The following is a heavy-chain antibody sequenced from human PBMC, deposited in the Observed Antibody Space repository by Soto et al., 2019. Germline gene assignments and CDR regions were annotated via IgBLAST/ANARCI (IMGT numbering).Heavy chain of an antibody. CDR3: AREPLGDYGDYFDY. D-gene: IGHD4-17*01. V-gene: IGHV4-61*01. Sequence: PSETLSLTCTVSGGSVSSGSYYWSWIRQPPGKGLEWIGYIYYSGSTNYNPSLKSRVTISVDTSKNQFSLKLSSVTAADTAVYYCAREPLGDYGDYFDYWGQGTLVTVPS. CDR2: IYYSGST. CDR1: GGSVSSGSYY. J-gene: IGHJ4*02.